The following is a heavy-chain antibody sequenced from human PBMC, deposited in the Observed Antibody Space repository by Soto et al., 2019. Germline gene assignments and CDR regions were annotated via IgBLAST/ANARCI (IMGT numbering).Heavy chain of an antibody. CDR2: INWNGGST. Sequence: EVQLVESGGGVVRPGGSLRLSCAASGFTFDDYGMSWVRQAPGKGLGWVSGINWNGGSTGYADSVKGRFTISRDNAKNSLYLQMNSLRAEDTALYYFARLYGSGSTRRVRIDYWGQGTLVTVSS. J-gene: IGHJ4*02. V-gene: IGHV3-20*04. CDR1: GFTFDDYG. CDR3: ARLYGSGSTRRVRIDY. D-gene: IGHD3-10*01.